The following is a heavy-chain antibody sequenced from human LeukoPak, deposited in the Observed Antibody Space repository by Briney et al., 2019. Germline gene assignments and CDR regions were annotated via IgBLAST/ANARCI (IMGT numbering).Heavy chain of an antibody. CDR2: TYTSGST. Sequence: SETLSLTCTVSGGSISSGSYYWSWIRQPAGKGLEWIGRTYTSGSTNYNPSLKSRVTISVDTSKNQFSLKLSSVTAADTAVYYCASNYYDSSGYVWFDPWGQGTLVTVSS. J-gene: IGHJ5*02. V-gene: IGHV4-61*02. CDR3: ASNYYDSSGYVWFDP. CDR1: GGSISSGSYY. D-gene: IGHD3-22*01.